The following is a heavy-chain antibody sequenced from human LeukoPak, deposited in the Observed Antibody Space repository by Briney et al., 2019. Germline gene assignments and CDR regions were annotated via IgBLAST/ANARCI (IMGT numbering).Heavy chain of an antibody. CDR3: ARRAVAAFGPWFDP. V-gene: IGHV1-18*01. Sequence: ASVKLSCKASGYTFTSYGISWVRQAPGQRLEWMGWISAYNGNTNYAQKLQGRVTMTTDTSTSTAYMELRSLRFDDSAVYYCARRAVAAFGPWFDPWGQGALVTVSS. CDR1: GYTFTSYG. J-gene: IGHJ5*02. D-gene: IGHD6-19*01. CDR2: ISAYNGNT.